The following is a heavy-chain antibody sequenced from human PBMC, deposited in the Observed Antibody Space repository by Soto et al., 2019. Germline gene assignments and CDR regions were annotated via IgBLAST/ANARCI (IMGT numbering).Heavy chain of an antibody. Sequence: PSETLSLTCTVSGGSISSYYWSWIRQPPGKGLEWIGYIYYSGSTNYNPSLKSRVTILVDTSKNQFSLKLSSVTAADTAVYYCARGMATTLYYFDYWGQGTLVTVSS. CDR1: GGSISSYY. D-gene: IGHD5-12*01. CDR3: ARGMATTLYYFDY. J-gene: IGHJ4*02. V-gene: IGHV4-59*01. CDR2: IYYSGST.